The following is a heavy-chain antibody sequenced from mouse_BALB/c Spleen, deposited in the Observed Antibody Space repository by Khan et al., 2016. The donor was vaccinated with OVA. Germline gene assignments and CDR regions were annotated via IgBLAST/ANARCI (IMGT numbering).Heavy chain of an antibody. J-gene: IGHJ2*01. Sequence: EVQLQESGPGLVKPSQSLSLTCTVTGYSITSDYAWNWIRQFPGNKLEWMAYITYSGSTGYNPSLKGRISITRDTSKNQFFLQLNSVTTEDTATYYCARDYSSSYLFFDYWGQGTTLTVSS. CDR2: ITYSGST. D-gene: IGHD1-1*01. V-gene: IGHV3-2*02. CDR1: GYSITSDYA. CDR3: ARDYSSSYLFFDY.